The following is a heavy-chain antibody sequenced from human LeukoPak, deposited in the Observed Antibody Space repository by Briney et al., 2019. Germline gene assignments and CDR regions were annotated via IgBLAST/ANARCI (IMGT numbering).Heavy chain of an antibody. CDR3: ARDEYDYVWGIYGY. V-gene: IGHV4-39*07. CDR1: GGSISGSSYY. CDR2: IYHSGST. J-gene: IGHJ4*02. Sequence: SETLSLTCTVSGGSISGSSYYWGWIRQPPGKGLEWIGSIYHSGSTYYNPSLKSRVTISVGTSKNQFSLKLSSVTAADTAMYYCARDEYDYVWGIYGYWGQGTLVTVSS. D-gene: IGHD3-16*01.